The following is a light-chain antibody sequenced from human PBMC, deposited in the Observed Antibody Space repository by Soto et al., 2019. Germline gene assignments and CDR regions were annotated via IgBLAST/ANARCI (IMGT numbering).Light chain of an antibody. CDR2: EVS. CDR3: CSYAGSSTFFYV. J-gene: IGLJ1*01. Sequence: QSALTQPASVSGSPGQSITISCTGTSSDVGSYNLVSWYQQHPGKAPKLMIYEVSKRPSGVSKRFSGSKSGYTASLTISGLQAEDEADYYCCSYAGSSTFFYVFGTGTKLTVL. V-gene: IGLV2-23*02. CDR1: SSDVGSYNL.